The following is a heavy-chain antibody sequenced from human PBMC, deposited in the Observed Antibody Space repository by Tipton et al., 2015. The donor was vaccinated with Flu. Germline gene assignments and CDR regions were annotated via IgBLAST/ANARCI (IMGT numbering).Heavy chain of an antibody. V-gene: IGHV4-39*01. CDR2: IYSSGST. J-gene: IGHJ5*02. Sequence: LSLTCTVSGGSISRSSDYWGWIRQPPGKGLDWIGTIYSSGSTYYNPSLNGRVTISVDTSKNQFSLKVFSVTAADTAVYYCARRDYSNYVSDPKSWFDPWGQGILVTVSS. D-gene: IGHD4-11*01. CDR3: ARRDYSNYVSDPKSWFDP. CDR1: GGSISRSSDY.